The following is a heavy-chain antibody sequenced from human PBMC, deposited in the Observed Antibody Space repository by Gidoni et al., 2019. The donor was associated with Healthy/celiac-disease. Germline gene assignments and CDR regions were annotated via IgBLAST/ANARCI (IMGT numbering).Heavy chain of an antibody. CDR3: ARTVVVVAATQYYYYGMDV. D-gene: IGHD2-15*01. CDR1: GGTFSSYA. Sequence: QVQLVQSGAEVKKPGSSVKVSCKASGGTFSSYAIRWVRQAPGQGLEWMGGIIPIFGTANYAQKFQGRVTITADESTSTAYMELSSLRSEDTAVYYCARTVVVVAATQYYYYGMDVWGQGTTVTVSS. CDR2: IIPIFGTA. V-gene: IGHV1-69*01. J-gene: IGHJ6*02.